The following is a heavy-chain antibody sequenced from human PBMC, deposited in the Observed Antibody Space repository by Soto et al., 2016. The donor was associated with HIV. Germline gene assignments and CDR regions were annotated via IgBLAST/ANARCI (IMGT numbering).Heavy chain of an antibody. Sequence: EVQLVESGGGVVRPGGSLRLSCAASGFTFDDYGMSWVRQAPGKGLEWVSGINWNGGSTTYADSVKGRFTISRDNAENFLYLQMNSLRAEDTALYYCARDRGYYYGSGSSKAVYYYGMDVWGQGTTVTASS. V-gene: IGHV3-20*04. CDR2: INWNGGST. CDR3: ARDRGYYYGSGSSKAVYYYGMDV. J-gene: IGHJ6*02. D-gene: IGHD3-10*01. CDR1: GFTFDDYG.